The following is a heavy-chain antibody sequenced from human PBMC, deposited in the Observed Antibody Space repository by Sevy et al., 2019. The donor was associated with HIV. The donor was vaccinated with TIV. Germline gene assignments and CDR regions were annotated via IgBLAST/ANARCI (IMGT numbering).Heavy chain of an antibody. V-gene: IGHV4-59*08. CDR1: GASITSLY. Sequence: SETLSLTCTVSGASITSLYWNWIRQPPGKGLEWIANIYYNGHINYNPSLKSRVTLSLDTSKNQFYLRLSSVTAADTAMYYCDGENAWGRGYSWGQGTLVTVSS. CDR2: IYYNGHI. D-gene: IGHD1-26*01. CDR3: DGENAWGRGYS. J-gene: IGHJ4*02.